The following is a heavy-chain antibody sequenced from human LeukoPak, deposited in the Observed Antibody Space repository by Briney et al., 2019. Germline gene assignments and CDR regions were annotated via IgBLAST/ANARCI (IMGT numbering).Heavy chain of an antibody. V-gene: IGHV3-20*04. Sequence: GGFLRLSCAASGFTFDDYGMSWVRHAPGKGLEWVSGINWNGGSTGYADSVKGRFTISRDNAKNSLYLQMNSLRAEDTALYYCARAAYCSSTSCYTYYFDYWGQGTLVTVSS. CDR1: GFTFDDYG. J-gene: IGHJ4*02. CDR3: ARAAYCSSTSCYTYYFDY. CDR2: INWNGGST. D-gene: IGHD2-2*02.